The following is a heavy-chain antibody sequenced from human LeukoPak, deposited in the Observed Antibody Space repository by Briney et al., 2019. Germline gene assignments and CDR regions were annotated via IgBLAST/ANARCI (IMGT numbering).Heavy chain of an antibody. V-gene: IGHV4-59*01. CDR3: ARAGDGSAWHFQH. D-gene: IGHD5-24*01. Sequence: SETLSLTCSVSGGSISSYYWSWIRQPPGKGLEWIGYIYYSGSTNYNPSLKSRVTISVDTSKNQFPLKLSSVTAADTAVYYCARAGDGSAWHFQHWGQGTLVTVSS. J-gene: IGHJ1*01. CDR1: GGSISSYY. CDR2: IYYSGST.